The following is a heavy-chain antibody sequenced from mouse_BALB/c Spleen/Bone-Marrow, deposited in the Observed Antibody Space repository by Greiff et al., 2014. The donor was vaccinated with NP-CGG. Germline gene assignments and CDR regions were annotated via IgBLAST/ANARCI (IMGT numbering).Heavy chain of an antibody. J-gene: IGHJ3*01. CDR2: IDPANGNT. CDR1: GFNIKDTY. D-gene: IGHD2-4*01. Sequence: DVQLQESGAELVKPGASVKLFCTASGFNIKDTYMHWVKQRPEQGLEWIGRIDPANGNTKYDPKFQGKATITADTSSNTAYLQLSSLTSEDTAAYYCAVYDYEGFAYWGQGTLVTVSA. CDR3: AVYDYEGFAY. V-gene: IGHV14-3*02.